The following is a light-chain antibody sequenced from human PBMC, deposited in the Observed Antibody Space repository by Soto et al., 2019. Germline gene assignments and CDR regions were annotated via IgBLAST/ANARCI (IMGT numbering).Light chain of an antibody. CDR3: SSFTSINTWV. CDR1: SSDVGGYNY. Sequence: QSVLTQPASVSGSPGQSITISCTGTSSDVGGYNYVSWYQQHPGKAPKLMIYEVSNRPSGVCNRFSGSKSGNTASLTISGVQTEDEADYYCSSFTSINTWVFGGGTKLTVL. V-gene: IGLV2-14*01. J-gene: IGLJ3*02. CDR2: EVS.